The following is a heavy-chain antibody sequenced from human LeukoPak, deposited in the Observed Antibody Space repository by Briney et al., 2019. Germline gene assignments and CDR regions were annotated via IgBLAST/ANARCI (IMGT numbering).Heavy chain of an antibody. V-gene: IGHV3-23*01. CDR1: GFTFTSYA. CDR3: AKDEDSYGSGSSYFDY. D-gene: IGHD3-10*01. Sequence: GGSLRLSCAASGFTFTSYAMSWVRQAPGKGLEWVSAISGSGGSTYYADSVKGRFTISRDNSKNTLYLQMNSLRAEDTAVYYYAKDEDSYGSGSSYFDYWGQGTLVTVSS. CDR2: ISGSGGST. J-gene: IGHJ4*02.